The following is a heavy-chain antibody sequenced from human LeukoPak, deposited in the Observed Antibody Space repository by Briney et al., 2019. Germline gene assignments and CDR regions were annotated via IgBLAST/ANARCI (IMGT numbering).Heavy chain of an antibody. CDR3: AKLGHSDGWYLGAFDI. J-gene: IGHJ3*02. V-gene: IGHV4-59*08. Sequence: SETLSLTCPVSGASITGHYCNWIRQTPGMRLEWIGYTSYSRTTIYNSYFKGRATMSIDTSKNQLYLNLTSVTATDTAVYYCAKLGHSDGWYLGAFDIWGQGTTVIVSS. D-gene: IGHD6-19*01. CDR2: TSYSRTT. CDR1: GASITGHY.